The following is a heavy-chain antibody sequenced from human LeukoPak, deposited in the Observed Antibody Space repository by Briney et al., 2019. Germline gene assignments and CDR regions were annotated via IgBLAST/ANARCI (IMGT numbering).Heavy chain of an antibody. D-gene: IGHD6-19*01. J-gene: IGHJ4*02. Sequence: PGGSLRLSCAASGFTFSSYTMSWVRQAPEKGLEWDSSISTSSAYIYYADSVKGRFTISRDNAETSLYLQMNSLRAEDTAVYYCARESSGWYDYWGQGTLVTVSS. CDR2: ISTSSAYI. CDR3: ARESSGWYDY. CDR1: GFTFSSYT. V-gene: IGHV3-21*01.